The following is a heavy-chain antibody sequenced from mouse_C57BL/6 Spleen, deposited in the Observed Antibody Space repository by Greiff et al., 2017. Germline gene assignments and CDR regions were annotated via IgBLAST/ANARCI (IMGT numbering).Heavy chain of an antibody. D-gene: IGHD2-4*01. CDR3: AREWDDDENWFAY. CDR1: GYSITSGYY. Sequence: EVQLQQSGPGLVKPSQSLSLTCSVTGYSITSGYYWNWIRQFPGNKLEWMGYISYDGSNNYNPSLKNRISITRDTSKNQFFLKLNSVTTEDTATYYCAREWDDDENWFAYWGQGTLVTVSA. CDR2: ISYDGSN. J-gene: IGHJ3*01. V-gene: IGHV3-6*01.